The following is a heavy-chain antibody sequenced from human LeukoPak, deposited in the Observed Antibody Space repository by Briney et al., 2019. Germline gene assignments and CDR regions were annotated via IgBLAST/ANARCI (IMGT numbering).Heavy chain of an antibody. D-gene: IGHD6-19*01. Sequence: SETLSLTCTVSGVSISSYYWSWIRQPAGKGLEWIGRIHTSGSTNYNPSLKSRVTMSVDTSKNQFSLKLSSVTAADTAVYYCARGIEAVAPLYYYYYMDVWGKGTTVTISS. V-gene: IGHV4-4*07. J-gene: IGHJ6*03. CDR3: ARGIEAVAPLYYYYYMDV. CDR1: GVSISSYY. CDR2: IHTSGST.